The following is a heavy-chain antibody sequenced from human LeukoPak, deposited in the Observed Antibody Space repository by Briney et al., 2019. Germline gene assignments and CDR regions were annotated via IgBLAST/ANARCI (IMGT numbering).Heavy chain of an antibody. Sequence: KPGGSLRLSCAASGFTFSSYSMNWVRQAPGKGLEWVSSISSSSSYIYYADSVKGRFTISRDNAKNSLYLQMNSLRAEDTAVYYCARLVRMGDTAMVGYYYYYGMDVWGQGTTVTVSS. V-gene: IGHV3-21*01. CDR2: ISSSSSYI. CDR1: GFTFSSYS. J-gene: IGHJ6*02. CDR3: ARLVRMGDTAMVGYYYYYGMDV. D-gene: IGHD5-18*01.